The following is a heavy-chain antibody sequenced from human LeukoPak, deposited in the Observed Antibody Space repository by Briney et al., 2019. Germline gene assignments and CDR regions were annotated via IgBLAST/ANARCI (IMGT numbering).Heavy chain of an antibody. Sequence: RASVKVSCKASGYTFTSYYMHWVRQAPGQGLEWMGIINPSGGSTSYAQKFQGRVTMTRDTSTSTVYMELSSLRSEDTAVYYCASSVGGFWSGYYPSYYGMDVWGRGTTVTVSS. V-gene: IGHV1-46*01. J-gene: IGHJ6*02. CDR2: INPSGGST. CDR3: ASSVGGFWSGYYPSYYGMDV. CDR1: GYTFTSYY. D-gene: IGHD3-3*01.